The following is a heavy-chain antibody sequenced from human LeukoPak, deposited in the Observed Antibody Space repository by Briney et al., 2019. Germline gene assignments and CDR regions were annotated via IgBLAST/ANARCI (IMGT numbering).Heavy chain of an antibody. D-gene: IGHD5-18*01. V-gene: IGHV4-39*07. CDR3: ARTHTAMVMGDY. CDR1: GGSISSNSYY. CDR2: IYYSGST. J-gene: IGHJ4*02. Sequence: SETLSLTCAVSGGSISSNSYYWGWIRQPQGKGLEWIGSIYYSGSTYYNPSLKSRVTISVDTSKNQFSLKMSSVTAADTAVYFCARTHTAMVMGDYWGQGTLVTVSS.